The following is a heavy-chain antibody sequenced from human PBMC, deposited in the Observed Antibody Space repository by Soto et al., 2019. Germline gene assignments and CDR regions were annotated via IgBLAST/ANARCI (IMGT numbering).Heavy chain of an antibody. CDR2: IYHSGST. V-gene: IGHV4-30-4*01. J-gene: IGHJ4*02. CDR1: GGSISSGIYY. Sequence: PSETLSLTCSVSGGSISSGIYYWSWIRQSPGKGLEWIGHIYHSGSTSYNPSLKSRVSISVDTSRNQFSLNLTSVTAADTAVYYCARIGYTYGFSPFDYWGQGTLVTVSS. CDR3: ARIGYTYGFSPFDY. D-gene: IGHD5-18*01.